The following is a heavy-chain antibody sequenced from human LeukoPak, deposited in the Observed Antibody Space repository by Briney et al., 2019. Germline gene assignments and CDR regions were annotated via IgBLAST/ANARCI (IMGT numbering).Heavy chain of an antibody. CDR2: IKQDGSEK. CDR1: GFTFSSYW. J-gene: IGHJ4*02. Sequence: GGSLRLSCTASGFTFSSYWMSWVRQAPGKGLEWVANIKQDGSEKYYVDSVKGRFTISRDNAKNSLYLQMNSLRAEDTGVYYRVRFSGSNLFAYWGQGTLVTVSS. V-gene: IGHV3-7*01. CDR3: VRFSGSNLFAY. D-gene: IGHD1-26*01.